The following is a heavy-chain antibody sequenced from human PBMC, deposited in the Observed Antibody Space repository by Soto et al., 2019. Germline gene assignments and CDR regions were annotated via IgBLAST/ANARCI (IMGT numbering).Heavy chain of an antibody. J-gene: IGHJ4*02. D-gene: IGHD4-17*01. CDR3: ARDRDYGDFAPPGFCDY. CDR2: ISYDGSNK. V-gene: IGHV3-30-3*01. Sequence: GGSLRLSCAASGFTFSSYAMHWVRQAPGKGLEWVAVISYDGSNKYYADSVKGRFTISRDNSKNTLYLQMNSLRAEDTAVYYCARDRDYGDFAPPGFCDYWGQGTLVTVSS. CDR1: GFTFSSYA.